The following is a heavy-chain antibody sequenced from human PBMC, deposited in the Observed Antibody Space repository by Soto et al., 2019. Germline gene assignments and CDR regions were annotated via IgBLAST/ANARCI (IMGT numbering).Heavy chain of an antibody. CDR2: ISGSGGST. CDR1: GFTFSSYA. J-gene: IGHJ5*02. Sequence: GGSLRLSCAASGFTFSSYAMSWVRQAPGKGLGWVSAISGSGGSTYYADSVKGRFTISRDNSKNTLYLQMNSLRAEDTAVYYCAKKIAVAGSHWFDPWGQGTLVTVSS. CDR3: AKKIAVAGSHWFDP. V-gene: IGHV3-23*01. D-gene: IGHD6-19*01.